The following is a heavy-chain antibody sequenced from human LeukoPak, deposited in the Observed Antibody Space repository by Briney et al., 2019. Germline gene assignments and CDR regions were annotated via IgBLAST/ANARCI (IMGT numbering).Heavy chain of an antibody. D-gene: IGHD2-8*02. Sequence: SETLSLTCTVSGYSISSGYYWGWIRQPPGKGLEWIGSIYHSGSTYYNPSLKSRVTISVDTSKNQFSLKLSSVTAADTAVYYCARTITGYAFDIWGQGTMVTVSS. CDR2: IYHSGST. CDR1: GYSISSGYY. CDR3: ARTITGYAFDI. J-gene: IGHJ3*02. V-gene: IGHV4-38-2*02.